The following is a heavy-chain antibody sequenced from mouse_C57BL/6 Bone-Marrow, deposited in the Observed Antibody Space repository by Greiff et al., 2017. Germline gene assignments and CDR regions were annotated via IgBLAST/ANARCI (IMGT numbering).Heavy chain of an antibody. D-gene: IGHD1-1*01. V-gene: IGHV3-8*01. J-gene: IGHJ4*01. CDR3: AKYGSSPYYAMDY. Sequence: EVQLVESGPGLAKPSQTLSLTCSVTGYSITSDYWNWIRKFPGNKLEYMGYISYSGSTSYNPSPNSRISITRDTSKNQYYLQLKSVTTEDTAKYYGAKYGSSPYYAMDYWGQGTSVTVSS. CDR2: ISYSGST. CDR1: GYSITSDY.